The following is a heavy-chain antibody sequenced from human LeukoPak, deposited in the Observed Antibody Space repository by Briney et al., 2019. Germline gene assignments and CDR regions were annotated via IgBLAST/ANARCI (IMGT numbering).Heavy chain of an antibody. Sequence: SETLSLTCTVSGGSISGYYWSWIRQRPGKGLEWIGYIYYSGSTHYNPSLKSRVTISVDTSKNQFSLKLHSVTAADTAVYYCASLRYGSGSQGALDYGSDYWGQGTLVTVSS. CDR2: IYYSGST. CDR1: GGSISGYY. J-gene: IGHJ4*02. V-gene: IGHV4-59*01. D-gene: IGHD3-10*01. CDR3: ASLRYGSGSQGALDYGSDY.